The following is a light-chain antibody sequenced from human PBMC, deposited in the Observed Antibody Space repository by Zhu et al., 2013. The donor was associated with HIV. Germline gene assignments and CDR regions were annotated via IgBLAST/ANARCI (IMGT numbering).Light chain of an antibody. Sequence: QSVLTQPPSVSGAPGQRVTLSCTGTNSNLGAGHDVLWYQQFPGTAPKLLMYDNEDRLSWVPDRFSGSKFGTSASLDISGLQPEDEADYFCQSYDDLLRVYVFGTGTSVSVL. CDR1: NSNLGAGHD. CDR3: QSYDDLLRVYV. CDR2: DNE. V-gene: IGLV1-40*01. J-gene: IGLJ1*01.